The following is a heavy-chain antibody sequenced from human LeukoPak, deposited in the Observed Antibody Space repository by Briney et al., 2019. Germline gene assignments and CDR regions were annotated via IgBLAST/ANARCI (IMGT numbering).Heavy chain of an antibody. CDR3: ARFPQTRRIVGADDAFDI. CDR1: GGSISSSS. D-gene: IGHD1-26*01. CDR2: ISSSSSYI. J-gene: IGHJ3*02. V-gene: IGHV3-21*01. Sequence: ETLSLTCTVSGGSISSSSYYWGWIRQPPGKGLEWVSSISSSSSYIYYADSLKGRFTISRDNAKNSLYLQMNSLRDEDTAVYYCARFPQTRRIVGADDAFDIWGQGTMVTVSS.